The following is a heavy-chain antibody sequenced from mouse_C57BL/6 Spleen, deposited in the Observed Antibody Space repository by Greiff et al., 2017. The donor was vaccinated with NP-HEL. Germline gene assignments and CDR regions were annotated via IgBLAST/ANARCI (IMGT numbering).Heavy chain of an antibody. CDR2: INPSSGYT. Sequence: QVQLQQSGAELARPGASVKMSCKASGYTFTSYTMHWVKQRPGQGLEWIGYINPSSGYTRYNQKFKDKATLTADKSSSTAYMQLSSLTSEDSAVYSCAKGGYGSSLYYAMDYWGQGTSVTVSS. CDR3: AKGGYGSSLYYAMDY. D-gene: IGHD1-1*01. J-gene: IGHJ4*01. V-gene: IGHV1-4*01. CDR1: GYTFTSYT.